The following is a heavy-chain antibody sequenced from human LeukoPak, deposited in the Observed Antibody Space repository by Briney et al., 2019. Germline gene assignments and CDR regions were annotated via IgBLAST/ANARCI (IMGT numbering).Heavy chain of an antibody. CDR2: INPSGSGT. J-gene: IGHJ5*02. D-gene: IGHD2-21*01. V-gene: IGHV1-2*02. CDR1: GYSFTDYS. Sequence: ASVKVSCKTSGYSFTDYSMHWVREAPGHGGEGLGWINPSGSGTSSAQKFQGSVTMTRDTSITTVYMEVRWLTSADTAVYYCARADRLHGGPYLIVPWGQGTLVTVSS. CDR3: ARADRLHGGPYLIVP.